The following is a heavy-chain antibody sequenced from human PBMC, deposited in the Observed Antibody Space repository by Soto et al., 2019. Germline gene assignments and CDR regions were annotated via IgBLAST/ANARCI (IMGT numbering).Heavy chain of an antibody. CDR2: ISTSSNLI. J-gene: IGHJ6*02. CDR3: ARGMKTAVFYGMDV. V-gene: IGHV3-21*01. D-gene: IGHD2-2*01. Sequence: EVQVVESGGGLVEPGGSLRLSCAASGFSFSRSSMNWGRQAPGKGLEWVASISTSSNLIYYEDSVKGRFTVSRDNTKNSMYLQMISLRAEDTAIYYCARGMKTAVFYGMDVWGQGTTVTVSS. CDR1: GFSFSRSS.